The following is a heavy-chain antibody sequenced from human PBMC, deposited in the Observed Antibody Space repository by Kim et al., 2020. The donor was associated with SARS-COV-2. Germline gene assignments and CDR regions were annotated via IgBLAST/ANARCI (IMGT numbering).Heavy chain of an antibody. CDR1: GFTFSSYA. J-gene: IGHJ4*02. CDR2: ISYDGSNK. CDR3: AADMVRGVGYFDY. D-gene: IGHD3-10*01. Sequence: GGSLRLSCAASGFTFSSYAMHWVRQAPGKGLEWVAVISYDGSNKYYADSVKGRFTISRDNSKNTLYLQMNSLRAEDTAVYYCAADMVRGVGYFDYWGQGT. V-gene: IGHV3-30*04.